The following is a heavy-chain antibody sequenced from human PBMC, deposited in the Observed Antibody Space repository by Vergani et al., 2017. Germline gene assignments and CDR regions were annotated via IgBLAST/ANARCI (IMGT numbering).Heavy chain of an antibody. CDR1: GGTFSSYA. D-gene: IGHD6-19*01. CDR2: IIPIFGTA. V-gene: IGHV1-69*13. CDR3: ARGEAVASHPRGWFDP. J-gene: IGHJ5*02. Sequence: QVQLVQSGAEVKKPGSSVKVSCKASGGTFSSYAISWVRQAPGQGLEWMGRIIPIFGTANYAQKFQGRVTITADKSTSTAYMELSSLRAEDTAVYYCARGEAVASHPRGWFDPWGQGTLVTVSS.